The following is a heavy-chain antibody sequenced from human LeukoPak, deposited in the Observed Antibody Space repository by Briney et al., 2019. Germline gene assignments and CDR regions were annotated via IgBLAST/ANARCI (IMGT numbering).Heavy chain of an antibody. CDR1: GGSISSYY. D-gene: IGHD3-16*02. CDR2: IYTSGST. Sequence: KSSETLSLTCTVSGGSISSYYWSWIRQPPGKGLEWIGRIYTSGSTNYNPSLKSRVTMSVDTSKNQFSLKLSSVTAADTAVYYCARATTFGGVIVVNAFDIWGQGTMVTVSS. CDR3: ARATTFGGVIVVNAFDI. V-gene: IGHV4-4*07. J-gene: IGHJ3*02.